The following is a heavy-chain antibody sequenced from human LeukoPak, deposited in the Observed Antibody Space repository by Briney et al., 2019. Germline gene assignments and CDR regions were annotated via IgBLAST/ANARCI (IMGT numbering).Heavy chain of an antibody. CDR1: GFTFSSYW. V-gene: IGHV3-7*01. J-gene: IGHJ6*03. CDR3: ARRDVTVTTFYYYYYMDV. CDR2: IKQDGSKK. D-gene: IGHD4-17*01. Sequence: GGSLRLSCAAYGFTFSSYWMSWVRQAPGKGLEWVANIKQDGSKKYYVASVKGRFTISRDNAKSSLYLQMNSLRAEDTAVYYCARRDVTVTTFYYYYYMDVWGKGTTVTVSS.